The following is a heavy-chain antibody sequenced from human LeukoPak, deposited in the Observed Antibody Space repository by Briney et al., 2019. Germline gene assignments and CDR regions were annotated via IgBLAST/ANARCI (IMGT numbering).Heavy chain of an antibody. J-gene: IGHJ4*02. Sequence: PSETLSLTCTVSGGSISSGSYYSNWIRLPAGKGLEWIGRIYRSGSSNYNPSLKNRVTVSVDTSKNQFSLKLSSVTAADTAVYYCARAMIVVVTLDYWGQGTLVTVSS. CDR1: GGSISSGSYY. CDR2: IYRSGSS. V-gene: IGHV4-61*02. CDR3: ARAMIVVVTLDY. D-gene: IGHD3-22*01.